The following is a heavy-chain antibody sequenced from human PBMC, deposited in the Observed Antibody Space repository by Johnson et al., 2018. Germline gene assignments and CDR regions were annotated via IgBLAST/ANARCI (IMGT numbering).Heavy chain of an antibody. V-gene: IGHV1-58*01. CDR2: IVVGRGNT. CDR3: ARGLCSSTSCSHPVYYYYYGMDV. J-gene: IGHJ6*02. D-gene: IGHD2-2*01. Sequence: QLVESGPEVKKPGTSVKVSCTASGFTFTSSAVQWVRQARGQRLEWIGWIVVGRGNTNYAQKFQERVTITRDMSTSTAYMELSNLSSEDTAVYYCARGLCSSTSCSHPVYYYYYGMDVWGQGTTVTVSS. CDR1: GFTFTSSA.